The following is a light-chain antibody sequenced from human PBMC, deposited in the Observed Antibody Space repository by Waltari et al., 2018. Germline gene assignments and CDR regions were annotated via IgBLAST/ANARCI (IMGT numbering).Light chain of an antibody. Sequence: QYALTHPASVSGPPGQSITLPFIGPNSDIGSYKYVSWYQQYPGKAPKLRIYAVNKRPSGVSDRFSGSKSGYTASLTISGLQAEDESDYYCSSYTSTSTSVIFGGGTKLTVL. V-gene: IGLV2-14*03. CDR3: SSYTSTSTSVI. CDR2: AVN. CDR1: NSDIGSYKY. J-gene: IGLJ2*01.